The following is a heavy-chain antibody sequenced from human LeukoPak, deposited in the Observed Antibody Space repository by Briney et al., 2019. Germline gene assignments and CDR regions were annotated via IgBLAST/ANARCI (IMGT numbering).Heavy chain of an antibody. D-gene: IGHD5-24*01. Sequence: GSSVKVSCKASGGTFSSYAISWVRQAPGQGLEWMGRIIPIFGTANYAQKFQGRVTITTDESTSTAYMELSGLRSEDTAVYYCARAGRWLHGPYYFDYWGQGTLVTVSS. CDR2: IIPIFGTA. CDR1: GGTFSSYA. J-gene: IGHJ4*02. CDR3: ARAGRWLHGPYYFDY. V-gene: IGHV1-69*05.